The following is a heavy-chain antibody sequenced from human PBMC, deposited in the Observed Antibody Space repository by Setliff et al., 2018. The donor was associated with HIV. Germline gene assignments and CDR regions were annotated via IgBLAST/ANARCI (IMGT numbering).Heavy chain of an antibody. D-gene: IGHD3-10*01. V-gene: IGHV1-8*01. CDR1: GDTFTNYD. Sequence: ASVKVSCKASGDTFTNYDIHWMRRATGQGLEWMGWVNPNSGVSGYALKFHDRVTMTRDTSITTLYMELRSLTSEDTAVYYCAKGRGVGGVIITGGLDVWGQGTTVTVSS. J-gene: IGHJ6*02. CDR2: VNPNSGVS. CDR3: AKGRGVGGVIITGGLDV.